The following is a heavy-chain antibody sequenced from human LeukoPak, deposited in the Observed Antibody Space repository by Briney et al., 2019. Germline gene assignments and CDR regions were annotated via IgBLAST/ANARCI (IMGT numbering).Heavy chain of an antibody. J-gene: IGHJ6*03. V-gene: IGHV3-66*02. D-gene: IGHD1-1*01. CDR3: ARTTQYYYYMDV. CDR1: GFTVSSNY. Sequence: GGSLRLSCAASGFTVSSNYMSWVRQAPGKGLEWVSVIYSGGSTYYADSVKGRFTISRDNSKNTLYLQMNSLRAEDTAVCYCARTTQYYYYMDVWGKGTTVTVSS. CDR2: IYSGGST.